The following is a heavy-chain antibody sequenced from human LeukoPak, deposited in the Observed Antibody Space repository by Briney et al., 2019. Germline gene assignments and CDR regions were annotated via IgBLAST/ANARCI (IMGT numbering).Heavy chain of an antibody. J-gene: IGHJ4*02. CDR3: ARLSTVTTVGY. Sequence: ASVKVSCKASGYTFTGYYMHWVRQAPGQGLEWMGWINPNSGGTNYAQKFQGRVTMTRDTSISTAYMELSSLRSEDTAVYYCARLSTVTTVGYWGQGTLVTVSS. CDR2: INPNSGGT. CDR1: GYTFTGYY. V-gene: IGHV1-2*02. D-gene: IGHD4-17*01.